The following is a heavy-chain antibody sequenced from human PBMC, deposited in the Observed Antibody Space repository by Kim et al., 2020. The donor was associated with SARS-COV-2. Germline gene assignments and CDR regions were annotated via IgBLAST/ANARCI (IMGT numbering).Heavy chain of an antibody. V-gene: IGHV3-53*01. CDR3: AREYGPNSSGWGPYYYYGMDV. Sequence: GGSLRLSCAASGFTVSSNYMSWVRQAPGKGLEWVSVIYSGGSTYYADSVKGRFTISRDNSKNTLYLQMNSLRAEDTAVYYCAREYGPNSSGWGPYYYYGMDVWGQGTTVTVSS. CDR2: IYSGGST. D-gene: IGHD6-19*01. J-gene: IGHJ6*02. CDR1: GFTVSSNY.